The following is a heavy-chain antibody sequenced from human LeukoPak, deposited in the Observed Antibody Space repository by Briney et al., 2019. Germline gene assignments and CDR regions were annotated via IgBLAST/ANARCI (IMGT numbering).Heavy chain of an antibody. CDR3: ARGRCSRHFDQ. J-gene: IGHJ4*02. CDR2: ISSSGSTT. Sequence: PGGSLRLSCAASGFASSSDATNWVRRAPGKGLERVSYISSSGSTTHYADSVMGRFTISRDNAKNSLYLQMNSLRAEDTAVYYCARGRCSRHFDQWGQGTQVTVSS. D-gene: IGHD6-13*01. V-gene: IGHV3-48*03. CDR1: GFASSSDA.